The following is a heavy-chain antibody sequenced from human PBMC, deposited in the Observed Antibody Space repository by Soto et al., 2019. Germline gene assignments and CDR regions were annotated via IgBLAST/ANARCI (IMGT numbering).Heavy chain of an antibody. V-gene: IGHV3-73*01. Sequence: GGSLRLSCAASGFTFSGSAMHWVRQASGKGLEWVGRIRSKANSYATAYAASVKGRFTISRDDSKNTAYLQMNSLKTEDTAVYYCTRHDRDFWSGYHSNYYYYYMDVWGKGTTVTVSS. CDR2: IRSKANSYAT. CDR3: TRHDRDFWSGYHSNYYYYYMDV. D-gene: IGHD3-3*01. CDR1: GFTFSGSA. J-gene: IGHJ6*03.